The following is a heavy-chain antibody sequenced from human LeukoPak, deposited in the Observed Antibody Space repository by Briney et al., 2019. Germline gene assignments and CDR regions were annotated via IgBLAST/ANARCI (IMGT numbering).Heavy chain of an antibody. V-gene: IGHV3-20*04. Sequence: PGGSLRLSCAASGFPFNDHGMIWVRQAPGKGLEWVSGINWNGGSTGYADSVKGRFTISRDNAKNSLYLQMNNLRAEDTAVYYCARDVPHNWFDTWGQGTLVTVSS. CDR1: GFPFNDHG. J-gene: IGHJ5*02. CDR2: INWNGGST. CDR3: ARDVPHNWFDT.